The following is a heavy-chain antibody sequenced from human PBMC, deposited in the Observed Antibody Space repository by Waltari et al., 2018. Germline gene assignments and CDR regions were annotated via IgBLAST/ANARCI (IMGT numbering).Heavy chain of an antibody. CDR3: ATGIAVAGKRANWFDP. CDR2: INPNSGGT. J-gene: IGHJ5*02. D-gene: IGHD6-19*01. V-gene: IGHV1-2*05. CDR1: GYTFTGYY. Sequence: QVQLVQSGAEVKKPGASVKVSCKASGYTFTGYYLHWVQQAPGQGLEWMGRINPNSGGTNYAQKFQGRVTMTRDTSISTAYMELSRLRSDDTGVYYCATGIAVAGKRANWFDPWGQGTLVTVSS.